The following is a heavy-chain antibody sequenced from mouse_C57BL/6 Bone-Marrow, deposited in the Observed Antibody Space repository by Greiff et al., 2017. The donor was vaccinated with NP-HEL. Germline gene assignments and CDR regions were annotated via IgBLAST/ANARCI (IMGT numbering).Heavy chain of an antibody. D-gene: IGHD2-5*01. CDR1: GYTFTSYW. Sequence: VQLQQPGAELVKPGASVKMSCKASGYTFTSYWITWVKQRPGQGLEWIGDIYPGSGSTNYNEKFKSKATLTVDTSSSTAYMQLSSLTSEDSAVYYCASLGYSNPYAMDYWGQGTSVTVSS. V-gene: IGHV1-55*01. CDR3: ASLGYSNPYAMDY. J-gene: IGHJ4*01. CDR2: IYPGSGST.